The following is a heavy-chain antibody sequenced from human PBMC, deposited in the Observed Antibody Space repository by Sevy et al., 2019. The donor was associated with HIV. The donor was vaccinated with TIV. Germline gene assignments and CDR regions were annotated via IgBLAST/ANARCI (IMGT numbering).Heavy chain of an antibody. CDR2: INPKIGNT. V-gene: IGHV1-8*03. J-gene: IGHJ4*02. CDR1: GYTFTSYD. CDR3: ARRGVTPVHY. D-gene: IGHD3-3*01. Sequence: ASVKVSCKASGYTFTSYDLSWVRQATGQGLELMGWINPKIGNTGYAQKFQGRVTFTRNTSTSTVYMELSSLRSEDTAVYYCARRGVTPVHYWGQGTLVTVSS.